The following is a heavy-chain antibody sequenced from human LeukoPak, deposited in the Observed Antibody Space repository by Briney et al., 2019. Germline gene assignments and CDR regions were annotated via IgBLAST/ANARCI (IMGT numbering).Heavy chain of an antibody. CDR1: GFTVSSNY. CDR3: ARDHYDSSGYGYYYYYMDV. D-gene: IGHD3-22*01. CDR2: IYSGGST. V-gene: IGHV3-53*01. Sequence: GGSLRLSCAASGFTVSSNYMSWVRQAPGKGLEWVSVIYSGGSTYYADSVKGRFTISRDNSKNTLYLQMNSLRAEDTAVYYCARDHYDSSGYGYYYYYMDVWAKGPRSPSP. J-gene: IGHJ6*03.